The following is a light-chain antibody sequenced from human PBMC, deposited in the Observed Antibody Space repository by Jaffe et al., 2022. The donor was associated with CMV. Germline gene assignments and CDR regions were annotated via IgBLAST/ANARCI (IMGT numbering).Light chain of an antibody. CDR3: QQYGSSPWT. Sequence: EIVLTQSPGTLSLSPGERATLSCRASQSVSSDYLAWYQRKPGHAPRLLIYGASSRATGIPDRFSGSGSETDFSLTISRLEAEDSAVYYCQQYGSSPWTFGQGTKLEIK. J-gene: IGKJ2*01. CDR2: GAS. CDR1: QSVSSDY. V-gene: IGKV3-20*01.